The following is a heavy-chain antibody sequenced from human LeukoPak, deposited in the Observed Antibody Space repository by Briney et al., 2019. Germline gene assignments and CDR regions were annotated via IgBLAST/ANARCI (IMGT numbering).Heavy chain of an antibody. CDR1: GFTVSSNY. D-gene: IGHD3-10*02. CDR3: AELGITMIGGV. J-gene: IGHJ6*04. CDR2: ISSSSSTI. V-gene: IGHV3-69-1*02. Sequence: KPGGSLRLSCAASGFTVSSNYMSWVRQAPGKGLEWVSSISSSSSTIYYADSVKGRFTISRDNAKNSLYLQMNSLRAEDTAVYYCAELGITMIGGVWGKGTTVTISS.